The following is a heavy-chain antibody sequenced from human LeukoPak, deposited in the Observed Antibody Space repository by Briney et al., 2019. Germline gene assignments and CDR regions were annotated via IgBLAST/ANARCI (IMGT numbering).Heavy chain of an antibody. CDR2: GSPYNGNT. D-gene: IGHD4-17*01. Sequence: ASVKVSFKTSGYTFTSYGIIWVRQAPGQGLEWTGCGSPYNGNTNYAQKLQGRVTMTTDTSTSTAYMELRSLRSDYTALYYCATEGGWQPTDYGDHVYWGQGTLVTVSS. J-gene: IGHJ4*02. CDR1: GYTFTSYG. V-gene: IGHV1-18*01. CDR3: ATEGGWQPTDYGDHVY.